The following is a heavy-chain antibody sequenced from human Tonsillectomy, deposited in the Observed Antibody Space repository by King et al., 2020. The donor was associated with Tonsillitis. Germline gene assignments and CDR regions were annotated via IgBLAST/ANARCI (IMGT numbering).Heavy chain of an antibody. D-gene: IGHD3-22*01. J-gene: IGHJ4*02. CDR2: ISGSSATT. V-gene: IGHV3-23*04. CDR3: AKAVVVITVFDS. Sequence: VQLVESGGGLVQPGGSPRLSCAASGFTFTNYAMSWVRQAPGKGLEWVSTISGSSATTYYADSVKGRFTISRDNSKNTLYLQMNGLRAEDTAVYYCAKAVVVITVFDSWGQGALVTVSS. CDR1: GFTFTNYA.